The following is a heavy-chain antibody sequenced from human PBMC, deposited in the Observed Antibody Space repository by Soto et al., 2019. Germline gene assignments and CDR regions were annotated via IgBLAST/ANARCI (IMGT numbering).Heavy chain of an antibody. Sequence: QVQLVQSGAEVKKPGSSVKVSCKASGGTFSSYAISWVRQAPGQGLEWMGGIIPIFGTANYAQKFQGRVTITADESTSTAHMELSSLRSEDTAVYYCARGSWQLVAYYYGMDVWGQGTTVTVSS. CDR2: IIPIFGTA. D-gene: IGHD6-6*01. J-gene: IGHJ6*02. CDR3: ARGSWQLVAYYYGMDV. V-gene: IGHV1-69*12. CDR1: GGTFSSYA.